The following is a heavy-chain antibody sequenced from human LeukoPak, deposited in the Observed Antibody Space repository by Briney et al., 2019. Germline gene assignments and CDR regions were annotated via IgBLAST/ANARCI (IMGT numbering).Heavy chain of an antibody. D-gene: IGHD6-13*01. CDR3: ASGSSWPLNWFDP. Sequence: AVKVSCKASGGTFSSYAISWVRQAPGQGLEWMGRIIPIFGTANYAQKFQGRVTITTDESTSTAYMELSSLRSEDTAVYYCASGSSWPLNWFDPWGQGTLVTVSS. V-gene: IGHV1-69*05. CDR2: IIPIFGTA. CDR1: GGTFSSYA. J-gene: IGHJ5*02.